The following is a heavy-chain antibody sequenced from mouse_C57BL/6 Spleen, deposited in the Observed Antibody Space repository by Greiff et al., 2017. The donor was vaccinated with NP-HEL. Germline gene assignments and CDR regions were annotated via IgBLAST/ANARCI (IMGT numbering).Heavy chain of an antibody. CDR3: ARGDYDYWYFDV. J-gene: IGHJ1*03. D-gene: IGHD2-4*01. Sequence: QVQLQQSGAELVKPGASVKISCKASGYAFSSYWMNWVKQRPGKGLEWIGQIYPGDGDTNYNGKFKGKATLTADKSSSTAYLQLSSLTSEDSAVYFCARGDYDYWYFDVWGTGTTVTVSS. CDR1: GYAFSSYW. CDR2: IYPGDGDT. V-gene: IGHV1-80*01.